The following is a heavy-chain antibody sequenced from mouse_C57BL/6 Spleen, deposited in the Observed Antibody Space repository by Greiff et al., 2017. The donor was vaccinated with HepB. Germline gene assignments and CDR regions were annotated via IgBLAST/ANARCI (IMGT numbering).Heavy chain of an antibody. D-gene: IGHD2-4*01. V-gene: IGHV10-1*01. CDR1: GFSFNTYA. CDR3: VRLYDSELSIAMDY. CDR2: IRSKSNNYAT. J-gene: IGHJ4*01. Sequence: EVQRVESGGGLVQPKGSLKLSCAASGFSFNTYAMNWVRQAPGKGLEWVARIRSKSNNYATYYADSVKDRFTISRDDSESMLYLQMNNLKTEDTAMYYCVRLYDSELSIAMDYWGQGTSVTVSS.